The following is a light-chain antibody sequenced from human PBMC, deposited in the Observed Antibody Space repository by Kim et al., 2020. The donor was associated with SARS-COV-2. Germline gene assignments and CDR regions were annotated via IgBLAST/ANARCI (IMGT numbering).Light chain of an antibody. CDR3: LRHNSYPFS. V-gene: IGKV1-17*03. CDR1: QGINSY. Sequence: DIQMTQSPSAMSASVGDRVTITCRASQGINSYLVWFQQKPGKVPKRLIYGASTLQSGVPSRFSGRGSGTDFTLTISSQQPEDFATYYVLRHNSYPFSFGGGNQV. J-gene: IGKJ4*01. CDR2: GAS.